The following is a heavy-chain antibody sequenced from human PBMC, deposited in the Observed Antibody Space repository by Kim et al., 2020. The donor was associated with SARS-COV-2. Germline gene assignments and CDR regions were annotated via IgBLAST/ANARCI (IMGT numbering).Heavy chain of an antibody. CDR3: AKDHPSGGWPTFDS. CDR1: GFNFRGYA. CDR2: VNNGNNP. V-gene: IGHV3-23*01. Sequence: GGSLRLSCAASGFNFRGYAMSWVRQAPGKGPEWVASVNNGNNPYYADSVKGRFTVSRDNSIDMFYLQMDGLRTEDTAVYYCAKDHPSGGWPTFDSWGQGIAVIVSS. J-gene: IGHJ5*01. D-gene: IGHD6-25*01.